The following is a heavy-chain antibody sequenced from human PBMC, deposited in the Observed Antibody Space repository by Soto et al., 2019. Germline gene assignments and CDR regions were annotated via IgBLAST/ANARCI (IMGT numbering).Heavy chain of an antibody. CDR1: GGTFSSYA. V-gene: IGHV1-69*13. Sequence: GASVKVSCKASGGTFSSYAISWVRQAPGQGLEWMGGIIPIFGTANYAQKFQGRVTITADESTSTAYMELSSLRSEDTAVYYCARGGLLYSSSSPWFDPWGQGTLVTVSS. CDR3: ARGGLLYSSSSPWFDP. J-gene: IGHJ5*02. CDR2: IIPIFGTA. D-gene: IGHD6-6*01.